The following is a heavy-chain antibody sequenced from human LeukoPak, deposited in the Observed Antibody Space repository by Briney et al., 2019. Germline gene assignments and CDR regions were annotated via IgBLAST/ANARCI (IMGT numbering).Heavy chain of an antibody. CDR2: IGGIDGNT. J-gene: IGHJ4*02. D-gene: IGHD6-13*01. Sequence: GGSLRLSCVASGFTFSIYALSWVRQAPGKGMEWVSVIGGIDGNTYYAESVKGRFTISRDNSRNTLYLQMSSLRAEDTAVYYCARGAGSPHYLDSWGQGTLVTVSS. CDR1: GFTFSIYA. CDR3: ARGAGSPHYLDS. V-gene: IGHV3-23*01.